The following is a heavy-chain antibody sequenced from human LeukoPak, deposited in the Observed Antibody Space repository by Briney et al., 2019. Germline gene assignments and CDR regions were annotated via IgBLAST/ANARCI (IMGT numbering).Heavy chain of an antibody. Sequence: GGSLRLSCAASGFTFSTFAMIWVRQPPGKGLEWVSSIFPSGGEMHYADSVRGRFTISRDNSKSTLSLQMNSLRAEDTAIYYRATYRQVLLPFESWGQGTLVTVSS. J-gene: IGHJ4*02. V-gene: IGHV3-23*01. CDR1: GFTFSTFA. CDR3: ATYRQVLLPFES. D-gene: IGHD2-8*02. CDR2: IFPSGGEM.